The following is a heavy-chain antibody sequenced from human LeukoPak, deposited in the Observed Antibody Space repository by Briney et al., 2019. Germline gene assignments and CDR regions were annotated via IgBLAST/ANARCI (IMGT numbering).Heavy chain of an antibody. CDR1: GGSISSGGYS. Sequence: SQTLSLTCAVSGGSISSGGYSWSWIRQPPGKGLEWIGYIYHSGSTYYNPSLKSRVTISVDRSKNQFSLKLSSVTAADTAVYYCARDRVGVADHGMDVWGQGTTVTVSS. CDR2: IYHSGST. D-gene: IGHD2-15*01. J-gene: IGHJ6*02. CDR3: ARDRVGVADHGMDV. V-gene: IGHV4-30-2*01.